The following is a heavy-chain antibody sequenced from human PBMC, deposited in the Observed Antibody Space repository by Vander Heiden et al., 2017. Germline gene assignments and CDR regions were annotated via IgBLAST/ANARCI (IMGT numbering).Heavy chain of an antibody. CDR2: ISDDGSTK. V-gene: IGHV3-30*18. J-gene: IGHJ6*02. D-gene: IGHD3-10*01. CDR3: AKDTLSMVRGPNYYGMDV. Sequence: QVQLVESGGGVVQPGRPLRPSCSAPGFPFRTYGMHWVRQAPGKGLEWVAVISDDGSTKYYANSVKGRFTVSRDNSKNTLYLQMNSLRAEDTVVYYCAKDTLSMVRGPNYYGMDVWGQGTTVTVSS. CDR1: GFPFRTYG.